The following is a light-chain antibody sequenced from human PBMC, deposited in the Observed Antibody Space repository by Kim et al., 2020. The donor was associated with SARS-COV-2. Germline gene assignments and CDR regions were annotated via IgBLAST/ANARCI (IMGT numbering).Light chain of an antibody. CDR2: SDS. CDR1: NIGRTS. J-gene: IGLJ3*02. CDR3: QVWDSATVHWV. V-gene: IGLV3-21*04. Sequence: SYELTQPPSLSVAPGETATITCGGNNIGRTSVHWYQQRPGQAPVVVRYSDSDRPSGIPERFSGSISGNTATLTITRVEAGDEADYYCQVWDSATVHWVFGGGTQLTVL.